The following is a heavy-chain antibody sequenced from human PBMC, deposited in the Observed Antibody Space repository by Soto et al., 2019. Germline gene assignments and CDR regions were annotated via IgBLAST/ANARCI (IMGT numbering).Heavy chain of an antibody. CDR1: GFTLSSYS. J-gene: IGHJ6*02. CDR2: ISSSSSTI. Sequence: EVQLVESGGGLVQPGGSLRLSCAASGFTLSSYSMNWARQAPGQGLEWVSYISSSSSTIYYADSLKGRFTISRDNAKNSLYLQMNSLRDEDTAVYYCARDNPRSSGWDVWGQGTTVTVSS. CDR3: ARDNPRSSGWDV. V-gene: IGHV3-48*02.